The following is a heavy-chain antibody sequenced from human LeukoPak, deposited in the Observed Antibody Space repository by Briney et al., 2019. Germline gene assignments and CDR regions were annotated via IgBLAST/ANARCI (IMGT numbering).Heavy chain of an antibody. J-gene: IGHJ3*02. D-gene: IGHD3-9*01. CDR3: ARDRYDILTGYNPLGAFDM. CDR1: GFTLTNYW. CDR2: INSDGSST. V-gene: IGHV3-74*01. Sequence: GSLRLSCAASGFTLTNYWMHWVRQAPGKGLVRVSRINSDGSSTTYADSAKGRFTISRDNAKNTLFLQMNTLRAEDTAVYYCARDRYDILTGYNPLGAFDMWGQGTMVTVSS.